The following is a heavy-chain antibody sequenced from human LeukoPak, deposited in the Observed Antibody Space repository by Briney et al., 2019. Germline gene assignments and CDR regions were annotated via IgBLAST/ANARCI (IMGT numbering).Heavy chain of an antibody. D-gene: IGHD5-18*01. CDR2: ISGSGGST. Sequence: GGSLRLSCAASGFTFSSYAMSWVRQAPGKGLEWVSAISGSGGSTYYADSVRGRFTISRDNSKSTLFLQMNSLRAEDTAIYYCATYRQVLLPFEAWGQGTLVTVSS. CDR3: ATYRQVLLPFEA. CDR1: GFTFSSYA. V-gene: IGHV3-23*01. J-gene: IGHJ5*02.